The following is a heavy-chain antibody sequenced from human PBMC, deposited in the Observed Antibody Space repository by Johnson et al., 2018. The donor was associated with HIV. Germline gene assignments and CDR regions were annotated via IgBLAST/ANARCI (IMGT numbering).Heavy chain of an antibody. CDR1: GFSFSDYY. Sequence: QVQLVESGGGLVKPGGSLRLSCAASGFSFSDYYMSWIRQAPGKGLEWVSYISSSGDTMYNADSVKGRFTISRDNSENTLYLQMNSLRAEDTAVYYCAREQGSGSYSIHAFDIWGQGTMVTVSS. D-gene: IGHD1-26*01. V-gene: IGHV3-11*04. CDR2: ISSSGDTM. J-gene: IGHJ3*02. CDR3: AREQGSGSYSIHAFDI.